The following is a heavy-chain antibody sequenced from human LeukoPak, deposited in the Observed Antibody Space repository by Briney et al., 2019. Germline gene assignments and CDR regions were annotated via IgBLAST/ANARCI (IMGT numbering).Heavy chain of an antibody. CDR2: IKPDGSDK. J-gene: IGHJ1*01. V-gene: IGHV3-7*01. D-gene: IGHD2-2*01. CDR1: GFTVSSNY. Sequence: GGSLRLSCAASGFTVSSNYVGWVRQAPGKGPECVANIKPDGSDKYYVDPMKGRFTISRDDARNSLYLQMNNLRAEDTAVYYCAREGFPPGVLHWGQGTLVTVSS. CDR3: AREGFPPGVLH.